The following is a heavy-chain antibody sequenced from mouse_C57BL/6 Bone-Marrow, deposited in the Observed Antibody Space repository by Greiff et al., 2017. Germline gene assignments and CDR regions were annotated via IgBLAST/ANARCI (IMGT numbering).Heavy chain of an antibody. Sequence: QVQLKQSGAELARPGASVKLSCKASGYTFTSYGISWVKQRTGQGLEWIGEIYPRSGNTYYNEKFKGKATLTADKSSSTAYMELRSLTSEDSAVYFCARWLLLYFDVWGTGTTVTVSS. CDR1: GYTFTSYG. J-gene: IGHJ1*03. CDR2: IYPRSGNT. V-gene: IGHV1-81*01. CDR3: ARWLLLYFDV. D-gene: IGHD2-3*01.